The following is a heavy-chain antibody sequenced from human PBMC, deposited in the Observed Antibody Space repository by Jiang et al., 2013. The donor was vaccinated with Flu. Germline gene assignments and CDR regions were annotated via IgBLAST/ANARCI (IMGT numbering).Heavy chain of an antibody. CDR2: INLVVVA. D-gene: IGHD1-26*01. Sequence: KASGYTFTSYYMHWVRQAPGQGLEWMGIINLVVVAQTNAQKFQGRVTMTRDTSTSTVYMELSSLRSEDTAVYYCARDGQVGATTVVGYWGQGTLVTVSS. V-gene: IGHV1-46*01. CDR3: ARDGQVGATTVVGY. J-gene: IGHJ4*02. CDR1: GYTFTSYY.